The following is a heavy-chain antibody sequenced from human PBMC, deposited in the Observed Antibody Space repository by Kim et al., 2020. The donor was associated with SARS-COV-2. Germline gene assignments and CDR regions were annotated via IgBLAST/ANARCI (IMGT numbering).Heavy chain of an antibody. V-gene: IGHV1-2*02. Sequence: YAQKFQGRVTMTRATSISTAYMGLSRLRSDDTAVYYCARAYSYGDGTIDYWGQGTLVTVSS. D-gene: IGHD5-18*01. J-gene: IGHJ4*02. CDR3: ARAYSYGDGTIDY.